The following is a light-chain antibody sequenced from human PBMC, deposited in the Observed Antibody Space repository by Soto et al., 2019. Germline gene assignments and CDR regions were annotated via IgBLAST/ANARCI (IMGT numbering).Light chain of an antibody. CDR1: SSDVGGYNY. Sequence: QSVLAQPASVSGSPGQSTIISCTGTSSDVGGYNYVSWYQQHPGKAPKFLIYEVDNRASGVSDRFSGSKSGNTASLTISGLQAEEEADYYCSSYTSRNTLVFGTGTKVTVL. CDR3: SSYTSRNTLV. J-gene: IGLJ1*01. CDR2: EVD. V-gene: IGLV2-14*01.